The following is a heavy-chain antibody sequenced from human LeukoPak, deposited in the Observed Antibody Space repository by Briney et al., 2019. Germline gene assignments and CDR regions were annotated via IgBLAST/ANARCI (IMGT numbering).Heavy chain of an antibody. Sequence: GASVKVSCKASGHTFTNYYMHWVRQAPGQGLEWMGIINPSGVSTTYAQKLQGRVTMTRDASTSTVYMELSSLRSDDTAVYYCARAGAARSLDYWGQGTPVTVSS. CDR2: INPSGVST. D-gene: IGHD6-6*01. J-gene: IGHJ4*02. V-gene: IGHV1-46*01. CDR1: GHTFTNYY. CDR3: ARAGAARSLDY.